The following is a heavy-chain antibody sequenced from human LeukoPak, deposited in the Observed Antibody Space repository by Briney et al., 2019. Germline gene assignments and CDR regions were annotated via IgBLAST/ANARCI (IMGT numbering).Heavy chain of an antibody. J-gene: IGHJ4*02. CDR3: ASDFDY. Sequence: GGSLRLSCAASGFSFSNHWMIWVRQAPGKGLEWVANIKQDGREKYYADSVKGRFTISRDNAKNSLYLQMNSLRAEDTAVYYCASDFDYWGQGTLVTVSS. CDR1: GFSFSNHW. CDR2: IKQDGREK. V-gene: IGHV3-7*01.